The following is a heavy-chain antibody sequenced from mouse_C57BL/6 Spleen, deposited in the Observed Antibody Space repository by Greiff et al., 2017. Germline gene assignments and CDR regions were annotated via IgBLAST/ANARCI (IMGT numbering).Heavy chain of an antibody. CDR2: INPSTGGT. D-gene: IGHD3-2*02. CDR1: GYSFTGYY. V-gene: IGHV1-42*01. Sequence: VHVKQSGPELVKPGASVKISCKASGYSFTGYYMNWVKQSPEKSFEWIGEINPSTGGTTYNQKFKAKATLTVDKSSSTAYMQLKSLTSEDSAVYYCARSSSGLTWFAYWGQGTLVTVSA. CDR3: ARSSSGLTWFAY. J-gene: IGHJ3*01.